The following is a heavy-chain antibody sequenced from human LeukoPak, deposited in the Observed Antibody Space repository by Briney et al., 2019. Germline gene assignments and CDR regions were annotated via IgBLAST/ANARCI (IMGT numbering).Heavy chain of an antibody. CDR2: IYYSGST. J-gene: IGHJ3*02. CDR1: GGSISSSSHY. CDR3: ATHHYYDSSGYSYAFGI. V-gene: IGHV4-39*01. D-gene: IGHD3-22*01. Sequence: SETLSLTCTVSGGSISSSSHYWGWIRQPPGKGLEWIGSIYYSGSTYYNPSLRSRVTISVDTSKNQFSLKLSSVTAADTAVYYCATHHYYDSSGYSYAFGIWGQGTMVTVSS.